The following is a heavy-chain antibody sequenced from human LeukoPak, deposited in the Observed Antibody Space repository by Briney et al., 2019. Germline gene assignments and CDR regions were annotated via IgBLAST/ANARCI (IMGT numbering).Heavy chain of an antibody. CDR3: AKVHYTASFPGSFPGRNYFDF. CDR2: IGARGDVT. Sequence: PGGSLRLSCTVSGFAFSGYAMSWVRQAPGKGPEWVSSIGARGDVTYSADSVKGRFTISRDNSKRTLFLQMNSLRAEDTAVYYCAKVHYTASFPGSFPGRNYFDFWGQGSLVTVSS. V-gene: IGHV3-23*01. CDR1: GFAFSGYA. J-gene: IGHJ4*02. D-gene: IGHD1-26*01.